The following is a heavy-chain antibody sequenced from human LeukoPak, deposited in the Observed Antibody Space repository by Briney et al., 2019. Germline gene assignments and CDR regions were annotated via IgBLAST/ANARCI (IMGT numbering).Heavy chain of an antibody. CDR1: GFTFSSYS. V-gene: IGHV3-21*01. D-gene: IGHD2-21*02. CDR3: ARTDETAPAEDFQH. J-gene: IGHJ1*01. Sequence: GGSLRLSCAASGFTFSSYSMNWVRQAPGKGLEWVSSISSSSSYIYYADSVKGRFTISRDNAKNSLYLQMNSLRAEDTAVYYCARTDETAPAEDFQHWGQGTLVTVSS. CDR2: ISSSSSYI.